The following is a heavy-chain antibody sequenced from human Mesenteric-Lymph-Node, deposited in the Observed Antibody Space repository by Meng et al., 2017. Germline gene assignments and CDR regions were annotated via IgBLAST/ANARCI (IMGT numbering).Heavy chain of an antibody. CDR3: ARHHHSPTFDY. D-gene: IGHD1-14*01. J-gene: IGHJ4*02. CDR2: VVYSGTT. Sequence: QLQLNQWGAGLFKPSEPLSLTFGVQGGSVTGYYWAWIRQPPGEGLEWIGSVVYSGTTYYTSSLKSRVSISVDTSKNQFSLKLSSVTAADTAVYYCARHHHSPTFDYWGQGTLVTVSS. V-gene: IGHV4-34*12. CDR1: GGSVTGYY.